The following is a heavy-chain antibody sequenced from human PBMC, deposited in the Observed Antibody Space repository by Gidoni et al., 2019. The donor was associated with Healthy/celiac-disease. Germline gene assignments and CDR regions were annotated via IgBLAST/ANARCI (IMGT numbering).Heavy chain of an antibody. V-gene: IGHV1-58*01. CDR2: IVVGSGNT. CDR3: AAVAARGGYGMDV. J-gene: IGHJ6*04. CDR1: GFTFTSSA. D-gene: IGHD6-6*01. Sequence: QMQLVQSGPEVTKPGTSVKVSCQASGFTFTSSAVQWVRQARGQRLEWIGWIVVGSGNTNYAQKFQERVTITRDMSTSTAYMELSSLRSEDTAVYYCAAVAARGGYGMDVWGKGTTVTVSS.